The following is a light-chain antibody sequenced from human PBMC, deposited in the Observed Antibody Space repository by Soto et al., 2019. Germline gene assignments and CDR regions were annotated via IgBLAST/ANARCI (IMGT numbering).Light chain of an antibody. Sequence: QSALTQPASVSGSPGQSITISCTETSSDVGGYNYVSWYQQHPDKAHKLIIYDVSNRPSGVSKRFSGSKSANTASLTISGLQAEDEADYYCSSYTSSSTLVFRGGTQLTVL. J-gene: IGLJ2*01. V-gene: IGLV2-14*03. CDR3: SSYTSSSTLV. CDR2: DVS. CDR1: SSDVGGYNY.